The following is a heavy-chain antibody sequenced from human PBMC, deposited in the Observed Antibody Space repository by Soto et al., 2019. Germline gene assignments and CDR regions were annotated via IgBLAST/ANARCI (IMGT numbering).Heavy chain of an antibody. CDR3: AREGGYDSPHAY. CDR1: GDSIGSGDYH. D-gene: IGHD5-12*01. Sequence: QVQLQESGPGLVKPSQTLSLTCTVSGDSIGSGDYHWSWIRQPPGRGLEWLGYVYYSGSTYHNPSLKSRLSISIAASKNQFSLKLISVTAADTAMYDCAREGGYDSPHAYWGQGTLVTVSS. J-gene: IGHJ4*02. V-gene: IGHV4-30-4*01. CDR2: VYYSGST.